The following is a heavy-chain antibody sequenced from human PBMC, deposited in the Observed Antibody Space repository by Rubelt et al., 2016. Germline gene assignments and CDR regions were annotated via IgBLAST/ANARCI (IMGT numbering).Heavy chain of an antibody. CDR2: IFYSGST. CDR1: GGSISSSSYY. D-gene: IGHD3-10*01. V-gene: IGHV4-39*07. J-gene: IGHJ4*02. Sequence: QLQLQESGPGLVKPSETLSLTCTVSGGSISSSSYYWGWIRQPPGKGLEWIGSIFYSGSTYYNPSLKSRVTISVDTSKNQFSLKLSSVTAADTAVYYCARFGVRGDFDYWGQGTLVTVSS. CDR3: ARFGVRGDFDY.